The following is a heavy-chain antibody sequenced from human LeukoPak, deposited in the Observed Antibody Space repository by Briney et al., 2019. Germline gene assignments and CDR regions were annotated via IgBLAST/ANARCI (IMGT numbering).Heavy chain of an antibody. CDR3: AKVGVGWVAFEY. CDR2: ISGSAVSA. D-gene: IGHD3-16*01. V-gene: IGHV3-23*01. CDR1: GLTFTTYA. Sequence: PVGSLRLSCAASGLTFTTYAMSWVRQAPGKGVDWVSGISGSAVSAYYADSGKGRFTISRDNSKNMLHLQMNSLRAEDTAVYSCAKVGVGWVAFEYWGQGTLVTVSS. J-gene: IGHJ4*02.